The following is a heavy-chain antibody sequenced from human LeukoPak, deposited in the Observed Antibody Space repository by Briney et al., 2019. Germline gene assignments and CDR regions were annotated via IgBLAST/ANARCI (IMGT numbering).Heavy chain of an antibody. V-gene: IGHV3-23*01. J-gene: IGHJ4*02. CDR1: GFTLRSSA. CDR3: AKELYGNPSGY. Sequence: GGSLRLSCAASGFTLRSSAMSWVRQAPGKGLEWVSAISGDGGTISYAASVRGRFTISRDNAKNTLFLQMSSLRAGDTALYYCAKELYGNPSGYWGQGTRATVSS. CDR2: ISGDGGTI. D-gene: IGHD2-8*01.